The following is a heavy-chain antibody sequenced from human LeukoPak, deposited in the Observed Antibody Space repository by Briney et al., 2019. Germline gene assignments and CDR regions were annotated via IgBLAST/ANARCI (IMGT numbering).Heavy chain of an antibody. CDR1: GSSLSTSGED. CDR2: IYWNGDK. J-gene: IGHJ4*02. CDR3: AHSARLYDSSGYFFSYFDY. V-gene: IGHV2-5*01. Sequence: SGPTLVNPTQTLTLTCTFSGSSLSTSGEDVAWIRQPPGKALEWLALIYWNGDKRYSTSLNSRLTITKDPSKNQVVLTMTNMDPVDTATYYCAHSARLYDSSGYFFSYFDYWGQGTLVTVSS. D-gene: IGHD3-22*01.